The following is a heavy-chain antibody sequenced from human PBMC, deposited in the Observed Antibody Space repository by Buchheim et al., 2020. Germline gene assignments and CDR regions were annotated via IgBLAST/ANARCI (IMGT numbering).Heavy chain of an antibody. J-gene: IGHJ4*02. Sequence: EVQLVESGGGLVQPGGSLRLSCAASGFTFSSYGMNWVRQAPGKGLEWPSYISSGSSSIYYADSVKGRFTISRDNAKHSLYLQMNSLRAEDTAVYYCTVRSRTDYWGQGTL. V-gene: IGHV3-48*01. CDR2: ISSGSSSI. CDR1: GFTFSSYG. D-gene: IGHD3-3*01. CDR3: TVRSRTDY.